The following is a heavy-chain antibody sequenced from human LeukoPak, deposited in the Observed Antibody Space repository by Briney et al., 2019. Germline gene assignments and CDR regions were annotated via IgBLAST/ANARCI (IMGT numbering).Heavy chain of an antibody. V-gene: IGHV1-8*01. Sequence: ASVKVSCKASGYTFTSYDINWVRQATGQGLEWMGSMNPNRGDTVYAQKFQGRVIMTRDTSTSTAYMELSDLRSEDTAMYFCARDHPRYTVVRGVEDCWGQGTLVTVSS. J-gene: IGHJ4*02. CDR2: MNPNRGDT. CDR1: GYTFTSYD. D-gene: IGHD3-10*01. CDR3: ARDHPRYTVVRGVEDC.